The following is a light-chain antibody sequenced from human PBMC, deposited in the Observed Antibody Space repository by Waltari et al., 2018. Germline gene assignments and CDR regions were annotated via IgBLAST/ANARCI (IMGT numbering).Light chain of an antibody. CDR3: QQYSSSRT. V-gene: IGKV3-20*01. CDR2: DAS. J-gene: IGKJ1*01. Sequence: DIVLTQSPGTLSLSPGERATLSCRASQSVSSIYLAWYQQRPGQAPRLLIYDASSRATGIPDRVSGSGSGTDFTLTISRLEPEDFAVYYCQQYSSSRTFGQGTKVEIK. CDR1: QSVSSIY.